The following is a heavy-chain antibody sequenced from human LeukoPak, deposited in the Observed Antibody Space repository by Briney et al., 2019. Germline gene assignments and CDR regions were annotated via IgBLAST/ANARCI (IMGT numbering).Heavy chain of an antibody. D-gene: IGHD3-10*01. Sequence: GGSLRLSCAASGFTFSGYSMTWVRQAPGKGLEWLSYIGSSGGTISYADSVKGRFTISRDNAENSLYLQMNSLRDDDTAVYYCARSRSGSYYDYWGQGPLVTVSS. J-gene: IGHJ4*02. CDR2: IGSSGGTI. V-gene: IGHV3-48*02. CDR3: ARSRSGSYYDY. CDR1: GFTFSGYS.